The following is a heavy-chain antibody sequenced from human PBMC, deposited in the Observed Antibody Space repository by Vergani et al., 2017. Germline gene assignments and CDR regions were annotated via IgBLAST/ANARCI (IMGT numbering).Heavy chain of an antibody. CDR1: GGSISSSSYY. Sequence: QLQLQESGPGLVKPSETLSLTCTVSGGSISSSSYYWGWIRQPPGKGLEWIGSIYYRWSTDYNPSLKSRVTISVDTSKNQFSLKLSSVTAADTAVYYCARERPLYDILTGRIFPILDYWGQGTRVTVSS. V-gene: IGHV4-39*02. CDR3: ARERPLYDILTGRIFPILDY. D-gene: IGHD3-9*01. CDR2: IYYRWST. J-gene: IGHJ4*02.